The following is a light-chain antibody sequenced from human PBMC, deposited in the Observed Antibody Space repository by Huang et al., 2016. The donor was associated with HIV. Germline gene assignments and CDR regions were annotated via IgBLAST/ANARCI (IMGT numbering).Light chain of an antibody. J-gene: IGKJ5*01. V-gene: IGKV3-11*01. Sequence: ETVLTQSPATLSVSPGERATLSCRASQSVNSYLAWYQQKPGQTPRLLIYDASNRATGIPARFSGSGSGTDFTLTISSLEPEDFAVYYCQQRKYWPPITFGQGTRLEIK. CDR1: QSVNSY. CDR2: DAS. CDR3: QQRKYWPPIT.